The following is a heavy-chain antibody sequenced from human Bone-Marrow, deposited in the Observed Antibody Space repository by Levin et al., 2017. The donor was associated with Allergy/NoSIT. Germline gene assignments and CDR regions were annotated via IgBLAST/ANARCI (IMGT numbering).Heavy chain of an antibody. CDR1: GFTFSTYG. D-gene: IGHD6-19*01. CDR2: IWHDGKKK. J-gene: IGHJ6*02. CDR3: VSDSGLYGLDV. Sequence: GGSLRLSCSTSGFTFSTYGMHWVRQAPGKGLEWVAVIWHDGKKKFHADSVRGRFTISRDNSEETVSLQMNSLRVEDTAVYYCVSDSGLYGLDVWGQGTTVIVSS. V-gene: IGHV3-33*01.